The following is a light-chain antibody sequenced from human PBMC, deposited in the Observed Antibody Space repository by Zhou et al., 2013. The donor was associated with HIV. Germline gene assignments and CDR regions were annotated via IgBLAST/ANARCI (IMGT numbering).Light chain of an antibody. J-gene: IGKJ4*01. CDR2: GAS. Sequence: DIQMTQSPSTLSASVGDRITITCRASQSVSTYLAWYQQRPGRAPKLLVSGASTLESGVPSRFSGYGSGTEFSLTITALQPDDFATYYCQQLNSYPLTFGGGTKVEIK. CDR3: QQLNSYPLT. V-gene: IGKV1-5*01. CDR1: QSVSTY.